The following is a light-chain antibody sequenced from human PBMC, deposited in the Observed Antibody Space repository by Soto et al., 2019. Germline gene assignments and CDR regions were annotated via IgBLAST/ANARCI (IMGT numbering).Light chain of an antibody. CDR2: DVS. CDR3: SSYTSSSTYV. Sequence: QSVLTQPASVSGSPGQSITISCTGTSSDVGGYNYVSWYQQHPGKAPKLMIYDVSNRPSGVSSRFSGSKSGNTASLTISGLRVEDGADYYCSSYTSSSTYVFGTGTRVPVL. J-gene: IGLJ1*01. CDR1: SSDVGGYNY. V-gene: IGLV2-14*01.